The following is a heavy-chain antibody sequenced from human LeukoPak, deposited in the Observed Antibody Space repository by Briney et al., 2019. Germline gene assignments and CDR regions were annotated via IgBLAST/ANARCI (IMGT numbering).Heavy chain of an antibody. D-gene: IGHD2-21*01. CDR3: ARIVPYYFDY. Sequence: SETLSLTCTVSGGSISSGDYYWSWIRQPPGKGLEWIGYIYYSGSTYYSPSLKSRVTISVDTSKNQFSLKLSSVTAADTAVYYCARIVPYYFDYWGQGTLVTVSS. V-gene: IGHV4-30-4*01. CDR1: GGSISSGDYY. J-gene: IGHJ4*02. CDR2: IYYSGST.